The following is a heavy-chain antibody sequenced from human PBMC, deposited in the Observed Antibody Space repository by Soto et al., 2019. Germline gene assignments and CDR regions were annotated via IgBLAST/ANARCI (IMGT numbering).Heavy chain of an antibody. Sequence: ASVKVSCKAPGYTFTSYAMHWVRQAPGQRLEWMGWINAGNGNTKYSQKFQGRVTITRDTSASTAYMELSSLRSEDTAVYYCARGRRSGAFDIWGQGTMVTVSS. CDR3: ARGRRSGAFDI. CDR1: GYTFTSYA. D-gene: IGHD3-16*02. V-gene: IGHV1-3*01. J-gene: IGHJ3*02. CDR2: INAGNGNT.